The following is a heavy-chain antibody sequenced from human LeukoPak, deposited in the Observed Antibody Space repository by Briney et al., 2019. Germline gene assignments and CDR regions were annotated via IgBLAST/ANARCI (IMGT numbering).Heavy chain of an antibody. V-gene: IGHV3-48*03. CDR2: ISSSGSTI. CDR3: ARGMDGYGPDAFDI. CDR1: GFTFSSYE. D-gene: IGHD5-24*01. J-gene: IGHJ3*02. Sequence: GGSLRLSCAASGFTFSSYEMNWVRQAPGKGLEWVSYISSSGSTIYYADSVKGRFTISRDNAKNSLYLQMNSLRAEDTAVYYCARGMDGYGPDAFDIWGQGTMVTVSS.